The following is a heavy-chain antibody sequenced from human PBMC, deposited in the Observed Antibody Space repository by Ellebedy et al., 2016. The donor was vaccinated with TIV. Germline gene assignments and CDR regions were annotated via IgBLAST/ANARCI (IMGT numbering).Heavy chain of an antibody. V-gene: IGHV3-48*04. CDR2: ISSSSSTI. J-gene: IGHJ4*02. CDR1: GFTFNSYA. CDR3: ARVGLGDY. Sequence: GESLKISCAASGFTFNSYAMNWVRQAPGKGLEWVSYISSSSSTIYYADSVKGRFTISRDNAKNSLYLQMNSLRVEDTAVYYCARVGLGDYWGQGTLVTVSS. D-gene: IGHD7-27*01.